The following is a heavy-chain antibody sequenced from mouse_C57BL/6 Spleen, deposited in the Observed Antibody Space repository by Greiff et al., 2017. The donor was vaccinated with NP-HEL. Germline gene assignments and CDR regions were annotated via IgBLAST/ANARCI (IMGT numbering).Heavy chain of an antibody. CDR1: GYTFTSYW. CDR3: AKRESDGFPWV. V-gene: IGHV1-69*01. Sequence: VQLQQPGAELVMPGASVKLSCKASGYTFTSYWMHWVKQRPGQGLEWIGEIDPSDSYTNYNQKFKGKSTLTVDKSSSTAYMQLSSLTSEDSAVYYCAKRESDGFPWVWGTGTTVTVSS. J-gene: IGHJ1*03. CDR2: IDPSDSYT. D-gene: IGHD2-3*01.